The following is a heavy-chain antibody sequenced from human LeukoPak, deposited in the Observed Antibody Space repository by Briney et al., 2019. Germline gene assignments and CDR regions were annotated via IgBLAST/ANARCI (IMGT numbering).Heavy chain of an antibody. CDR1: GFTVSSNY. D-gene: IGHD2-15*01. V-gene: IGHV3-53*01. J-gene: IGHJ6*02. Sequence: PGGSLRLSCAASGFTVSSNYMSWVRQAPGKGLEWVSVIYSCGSTYYADSVKGRFTISRDNSKNTLYLQMNSLRAEDTAVYYCARYCSGGSCYRGMDVWGQGTTVTVSS. CDR2: IYSCGST. CDR3: ARYCSGGSCYRGMDV.